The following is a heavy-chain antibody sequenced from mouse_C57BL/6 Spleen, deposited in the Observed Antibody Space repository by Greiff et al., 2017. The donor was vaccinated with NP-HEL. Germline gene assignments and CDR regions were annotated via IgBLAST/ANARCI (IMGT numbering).Heavy chain of an antibody. CDR1: GFTFSSYA. CDR2: ISSGGDYI. J-gene: IGHJ4*01. Sequence: EVKLVESGEGLVKPGGSLKLSCAASGFTFSSYAMSWVRQTPEKRLEWVASISSGGDYIYYADTVKGRFTLSRDNARNTQYLQMSRLKSEDTAIYYGTRRTGSYAMDYWGQGTSVTVSS. D-gene: IGHD4-1*01. CDR3: TRRTGSYAMDY. V-gene: IGHV5-9-1*02.